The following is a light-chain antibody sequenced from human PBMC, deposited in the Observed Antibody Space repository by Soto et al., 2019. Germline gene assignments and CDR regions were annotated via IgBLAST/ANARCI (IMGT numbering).Light chain of an antibody. J-gene: IGKJ1*01. CDR1: QGISSY. CDR3: QQSYSSPPT. CDR2: AAS. V-gene: IGKV1-9*01. Sequence: QLTQSPSALSATVGDNVTITFRASQGISSYLAWYQQKPGKAPKLLIYAASTLQSGVPSRFSGSGSGTDFTLPISSLQPEDFATYYCQQSYSSPPTFGQGTKVDI.